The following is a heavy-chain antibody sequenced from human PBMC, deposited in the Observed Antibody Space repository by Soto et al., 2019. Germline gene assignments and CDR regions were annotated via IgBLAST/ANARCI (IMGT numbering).Heavy chain of an antibody. V-gene: IGHV3-15*07. CDR2: IKTKAQGETK. CDR3: TTGSDEGY. J-gene: IGHJ4*02. Sequence: EVQLVESGGGLVQPGGSLRLSCATSDFIFTDAWMNWVRQAPGKGLEWVGRIKTKAQGETKDYAAPVKGRFTISRDDSRNTLHLQMTSLRTEDTALYYCTTGSDEGYWGQGVLVTVSS. CDR1: DFIFTDAW.